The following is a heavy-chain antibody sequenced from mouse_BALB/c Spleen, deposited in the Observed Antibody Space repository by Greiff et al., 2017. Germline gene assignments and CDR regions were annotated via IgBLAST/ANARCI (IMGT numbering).Heavy chain of an antibody. J-gene: IGHJ2*01. CDR1: GFTFSSFG. Sequence: EVMLVESGGGLVQLGGSRKLSCAASGFTFSSFGMHWVRQAPEKGLEWVAYISSGSSTIYYADTVKGRFTISRDNPKNTLFLQMTSLRSEDTAMYYCARANYAPFDYWGQGTTLTVSS. CDR3: ARANYAPFDY. D-gene: IGHD1-1*01. CDR2: ISSGSSTI. V-gene: IGHV5-17*02.